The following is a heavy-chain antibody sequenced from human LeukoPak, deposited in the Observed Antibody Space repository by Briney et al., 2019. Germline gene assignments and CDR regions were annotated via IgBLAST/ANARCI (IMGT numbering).Heavy chain of an antibody. V-gene: IGHV1-69*05. J-gene: IGHJ3*02. D-gene: IGHD1-26*01. Sequence: GASVKVSCKASGGTFSSYAISWVRQAPGQGLEWMGGIIPIFGTANYAQKFQGRVTITTDESTSTAYMELSSLRSEDTAVYYCARGGGLPKDAFDIWGQGTMVTVSS. CDR2: IIPIFGTA. CDR1: GGTFSSYA. CDR3: ARGGGLPKDAFDI.